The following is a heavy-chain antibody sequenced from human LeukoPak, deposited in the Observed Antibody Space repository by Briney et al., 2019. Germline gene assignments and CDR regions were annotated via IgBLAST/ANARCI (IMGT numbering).Heavy chain of an antibody. CDR1: GFTFSNYA. J-gene: IGHJ4*02. Sequence: GGCLRLSCAASGFTFSNYAVAWVRQAPGKGLEWVSVISGRGVNIYYADSVKGRFTISRDNSKNVLYLQMNSLRAEDTAVYYCAKEGPNCGGDCYGVFDYWGQGTLVTVSS. V-gene: IGHV3-23*01. D-gene: IGHD2-21*02. CDR3: AKEGPNCGGDCYGVFDY. CDR2: ISGRGVNI.